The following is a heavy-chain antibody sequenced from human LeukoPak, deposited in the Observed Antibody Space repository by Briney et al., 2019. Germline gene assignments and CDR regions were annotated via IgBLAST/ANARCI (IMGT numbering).Heavy chain of an antibody. CDR2: INHSGST. D-gene: IGHD6-19*01. Sequence: SETLSLTCAVYGGSFSGYYWSWIRQPPGKGLEWIGEINHSGSTNYNPSLKSRVTISVDTSKNQFSLKLSSVTAADTAVYYCARLGYSSGPVYWGQGTLVTVSS. J-gene: IGHJ4*02. CDR3: ARLGYSSGPVY. V-gene: IGHV4-34*01. CDR1: GGSFSGYY.